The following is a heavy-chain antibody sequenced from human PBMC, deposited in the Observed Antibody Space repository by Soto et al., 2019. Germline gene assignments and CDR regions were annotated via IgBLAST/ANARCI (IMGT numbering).Heavy chain of an antibody. D-gene: IGHD3-10*01. V-gene: IGHV3-11*01. CDR1: GFTFSDYY. J-gene: IGHJ4*02. Sequence: PGGSLRLSCAASGFTFSDYYMNWIRQAPGKGLEWVSYISSSGGTVYYADSVKGRFTISRDNAKNSLYLQMNSLRAEDTAVYHCARGGYSSIVRGVPDFDYSGQGTLVTVSS. CDR3: ARGGYSSIVRGVPDFDY. CDR2: ISSSGGTV.